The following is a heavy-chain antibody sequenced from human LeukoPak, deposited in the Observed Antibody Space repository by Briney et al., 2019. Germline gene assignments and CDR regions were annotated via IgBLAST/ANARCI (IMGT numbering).Heavy chain of an antibody. CDR2: IWYDGSNK. Sequence: SGGSLRLSCAASGFTFSSYGMHWVRQAPGKGLEWVAVIWYDGSNKYYADSVKGRFTISRDNSKNTLYLQMNSLRAEDTAVYYCAGSSGWYHFDYWGQGTLVTVCS. J-gene: IGHJ4*02. CDR1: GFTFSSYG. D-gene: IGHD6-19*01. CDR3: AGSSGWYHFDY. V-gene: IGHV3-33*08.